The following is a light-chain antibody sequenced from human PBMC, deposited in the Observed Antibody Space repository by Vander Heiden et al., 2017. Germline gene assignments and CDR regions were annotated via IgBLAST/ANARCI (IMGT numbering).Light chain of an antibody. Sequence: DIQMTQSPSSLSAPVGDRVTITCQASQDISNYLNWYQQKPGKAPKLLIYDASNLETGVPSRFSGSGSGTDFTFTISSLQPEDIATYYCQQDYNLPYTFGQGTKLEIK. CDR1: QDISNY. J-gene: IGKJ2*01. CDR2: DAS. CDR3: QQDYNLPYT. V-gene: IGKV1-33*01.